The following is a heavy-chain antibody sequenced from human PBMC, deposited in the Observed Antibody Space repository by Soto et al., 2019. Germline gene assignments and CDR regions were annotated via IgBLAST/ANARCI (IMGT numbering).Heavy chain of an antibody. Sequence: QVQLVESGGGLVKPGGSLRLSCAASGFTFSDYYMSWIRQAPGKGLEWGSYISSSGSTIYYADSVKGRFTISRDNAKNSLYLQRNSLRAEDTAVYYCARDIRVVPAAPDDSSGFDYWGQGTLVTVSS. J-gene: IGHJ4*02. V-gene: IGHV3-11*01. CDR1: GFTFSDYY. D-gene: IGHD2-2*01. CDR3: ARDIRVVPAAPDDSSGFDY. CDR2: ISSSGSTI.